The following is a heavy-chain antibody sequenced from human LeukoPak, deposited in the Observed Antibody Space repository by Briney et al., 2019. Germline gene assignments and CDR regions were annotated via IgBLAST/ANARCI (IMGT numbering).Heavy chain of an antibody. CDR3: ARSSIVVVSILDY. CDR1: YISFSSYA. CDR2: ISSNGGST. D-gene: IGHD2-2*01. J-gene: IGHJ4*02. Sequence: GGTLRICCASAYISFSSYAMHLTRQAPAKRLENLSAISSNGGSTSYANSVKGRFTISRDNSKNTLYLQMGSLRAEDMAVYYCARSSIVVVSILDYWGQGTLVTVSS. V-gene: IGHV3-64*01.